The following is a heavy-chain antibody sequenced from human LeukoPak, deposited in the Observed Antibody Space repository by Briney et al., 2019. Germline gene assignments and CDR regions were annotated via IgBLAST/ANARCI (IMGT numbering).Heavy chain of an antibody. V-gene: IGHV3-33*01. CDR1: GFTFSSYG. CDR2: IWQDGSNK. D-gene: IGHD4-17*01. CDR3: ARVPPSATVTAWDAFDI. J-gene: IGHJ3*02. Sequence: GGSLRLSCAASGFTFSSYGMHWVRQAPGKGLDWVAVIWQDGSNKYYADSVKGRFTISRDNAKNSLYLQMNSLRAEDTAVYYCARVPPSATVTAWDAFDIWGQGTMVTVSS.